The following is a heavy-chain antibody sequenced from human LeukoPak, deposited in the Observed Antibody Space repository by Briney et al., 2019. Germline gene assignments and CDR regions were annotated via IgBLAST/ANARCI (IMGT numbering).Heavy chain of an antibody. CDR2: INHSGST. D-gene: IGHD6-19*01. Sequence: SETLSLTCAVYGGSFSGYYWSWIRQPPGKGLEGIGEINHSGSTNYNPSLKSRVTISVDTSKDQFSLKLSSVTAADTAVYYCARSTPKYSSGRFDYWGQGTLVTVSS. CDR3: ARSTPKYSSGRFDY. J-gene: IGHJ4*02. V-gene: IGHV4-34*01. CDR1: GGSFSGYY.